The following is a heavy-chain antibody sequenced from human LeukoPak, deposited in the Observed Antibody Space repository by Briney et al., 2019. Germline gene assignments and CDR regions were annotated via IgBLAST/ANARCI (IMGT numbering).Heavy chain of an antibody. CDR2: IYYSGST. V-gene: IGHV4-39*07. CDR1: GGSISSSGSY. D-gene: IGHD6-13*01. Sequence: SETLSLTCTVPGGSISSSGSYWGWIRQPPGKGLEWIGTIYYSGSTYYNPSLESRVTMSEDTSKNQFSLKLSSVTAADTAVYYCARSYSSSWYHNWFDPWGQGTLVTVSS. CDR3: ARSYSSSWYHNWFDP. J-gene: IGHJ5*02.